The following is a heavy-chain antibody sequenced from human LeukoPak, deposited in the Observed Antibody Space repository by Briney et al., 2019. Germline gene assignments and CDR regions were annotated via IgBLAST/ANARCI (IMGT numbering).Heavy chain of an antibody. Sequence: PSETLSLTCAVYGGSFSGYYWSWIRQPPGKGLEWIGEINHSGSTNYNPSLKSRVTISVDTSKNRFSLKLSSVTAADTAVYYCERECSGRGYCSGGSCYYYYYGMDVWGQGTTVTVSS. J-gene: IGHJ6*02. V-gene: IGHV4-34*01. CDR1: GGSFSGYY. D-gene: IGHD2-15*01. CDR2: INHSGST. CDR3: ERECSGRGYCSGGSCYYYYYGMDV.